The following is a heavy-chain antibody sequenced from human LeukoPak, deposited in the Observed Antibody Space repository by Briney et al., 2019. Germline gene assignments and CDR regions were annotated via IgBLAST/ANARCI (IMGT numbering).Heavy chain of an antibody. CDR2: IYYSGST. CDR1: GGSISSSSYY. V-gene: IGHV4-39*01. CDR3: ARHAPSYSSGWYGYFDY. Sequence: SETLSLTCTVSGGSISSSSYYRGWIRQPPGKGLEWIGSIYYSGSTYYNPSLKSRVTISVDTSKNQFSLKLSSVTAADTAVYYCARHAPSYSSGWYGYFDYWGQGTLVTVSS. D-gene: IGHD6-19*01. J-gene: IGHJ4*02.